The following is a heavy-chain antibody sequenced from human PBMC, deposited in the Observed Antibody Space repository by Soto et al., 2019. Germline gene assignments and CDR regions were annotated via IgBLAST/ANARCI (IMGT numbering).Heavy chain of an antibody. V-gene: IGHV1-8*01. J-gene: IGHJ5*02. Sequence: ASVKVSCKASGYSFTNNDVSWVRQATGQGLEWMGWMNPGSGDTGYAQKFQGRVTMTRDISIATAYLELSSLRSDDTAIYYCARMATFGSLNWFDPWGQGTLVTAPQ. CDR3: ARMATFGSLNWFDP. CDR1: GYSFTNND. D-gene: IGHD3-16*01. CDR2: MNPGSGDT.